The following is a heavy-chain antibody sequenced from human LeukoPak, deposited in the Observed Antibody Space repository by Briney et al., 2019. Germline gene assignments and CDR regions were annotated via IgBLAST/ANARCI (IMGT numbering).Heavy chain of an antibody. Sequence: ASVEVSCKSSGYTFTSYGINWVRQARGQALEWMGWISAYNGNRNYAQRFQGRVTMTTNSSTRTAYMELRSLRSDDTAIYYCARNRVGETGYFDYWGQGTLVTVSS. CDR1: GYTFTSYG. V-gene: IGHV1-18*01. CDR3: ARNRVGETGYFDY. J-gene: IGHJ4*01. CDR2: ISAYNGNR. D-gene: IGHD1-26*01.